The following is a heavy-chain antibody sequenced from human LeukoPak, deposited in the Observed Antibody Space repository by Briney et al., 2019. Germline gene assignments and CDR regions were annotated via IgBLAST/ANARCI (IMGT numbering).Heavy chain of an antibody. V-gene: IGHV4-39*01. CDR1: GGSISSSSYY. CDR3: ARQLRYFDWLSPFGSDY. Sequence: SETLSLTCTVSGGSISSSSYYWGWIRQPPGKGLEGIGSTYYSGSTYYNPSLKSRVTISVDTSKNQFSLKLSSVTAADTAVYYCARQLRYFDWLSPFGSDYWGQGTLVTVSS. CDR2: TYYSGST. D-gene: IGHD3-9*01. J-gene: IGHJ4*02.